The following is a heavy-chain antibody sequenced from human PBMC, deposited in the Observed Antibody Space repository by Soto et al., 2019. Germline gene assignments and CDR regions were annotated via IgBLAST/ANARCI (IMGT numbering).Heavy chain of an antibody. Sequence: QVQLVESGGGVVQPGRSLRLSCAASGFTFSSYGMHWVRQAPGKGLEWVAVISYDGSNKYYADSVKGRFTISRDNSKNTLYLQMTSLRAEDTAVYYCAKAYGGEAFDIWGQGTMVTVSS. CDR1: GFTFSSYG. J-gene: IGHJ3*02. CDR3: AKAYGGEAFDI. D-gene: IGHD4-17*01. V-gene: IGHV3-30*18. CDR2: ISYDGSNK.